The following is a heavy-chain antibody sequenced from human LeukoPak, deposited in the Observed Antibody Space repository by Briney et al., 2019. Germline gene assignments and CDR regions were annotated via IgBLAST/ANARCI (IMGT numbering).Heavy chain of an antibody. J-gene: IGHJ5*02. CDR2: IYSGGST. Sequence: PGGSLRLSCAASGFTVSSNYMSWVRQAPGKGLEWVSVIYSGGSTYYADSVKGRFTISRDNSTNTLYLQMNSLRAEDTAVYYCARVHNYYDSSGYEINWFDPWGQGTLVTVSS. V-gene: IGHV3-53*01. D-gene: IGHD3-22*01. CDR1: GFTVSSNY. CDR3: ARVHNYYDSSGYEINWFDP.